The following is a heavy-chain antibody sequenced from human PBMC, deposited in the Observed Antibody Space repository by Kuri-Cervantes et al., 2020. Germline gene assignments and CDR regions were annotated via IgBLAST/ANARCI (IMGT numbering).Heavy chain of an antibody. J-gene: IGHJ4*02. Sequence: ASVKVSCKASGYTFTGRYLHWIRQAPGQGLEWMGRINPNSGGSTSYAQKFQGRVTMTRDTSTSTVYMELSSLRSEDTAVYYCAREYASSSWYDYWGQGTLVTVSS. CDR2: INPNSGGST. V-gene: IGHV1-46*01. D-gene: IGHD6-13*01. CDR3: AREYASSSWYDY. CDR1: GYTFTGRY.